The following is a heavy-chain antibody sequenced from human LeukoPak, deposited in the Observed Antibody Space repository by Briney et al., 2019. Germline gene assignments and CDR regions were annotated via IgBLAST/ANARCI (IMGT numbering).Heavy chain of an antibody. CDR1: GFTFSSYA. CDR3: AKESPYAVGGTGRVYYFDY. Sequence: AGSLRLSCAASGFTFSSYAISWVRQAPGKGLGWVAAISNSGRTYYADSVKGRFTISRDNSKNTVHLQMNSLRAEDTAVYYCAKESPYAVGGTGRVYYFDYWGQGALVAVSS. CDR2: ISNSGRT. J-gene: IGHJ4*02. V-gene: IGHV3-23*01. D-gene: IGHD1-26*01.